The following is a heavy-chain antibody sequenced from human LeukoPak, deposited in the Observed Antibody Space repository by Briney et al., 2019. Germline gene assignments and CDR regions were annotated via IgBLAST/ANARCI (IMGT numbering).Heavy chain of an antibody. CDR2: IYSGGST. CDR1: GFTFSSNW. Sequence: GGSLRLSCAASGFTFSSNWMSWVRQAPGKGLEWVSVIYSGGSTYYADSVKGRFTISRDNSKNTLYLQMNSLRAEDTAVYYCARGCSSTSCYGFDYWGQGTLVTVSS. D-gene: IGHD2-2*01. V-gene: IGHV3-53*01. CDR3: ARGCSSTSCYGFDY. J-gene: IGHJ4*02.